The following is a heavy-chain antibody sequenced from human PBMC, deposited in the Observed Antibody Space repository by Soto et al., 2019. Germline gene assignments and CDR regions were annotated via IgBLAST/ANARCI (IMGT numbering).Heavy chain of an antibody. J-gene: IGHJ4*02. D-gene: IGHD4-17*01. CDR2: TRNKANSYTT. CDR3: ARVPSYGDYSFDY. CDR1: GFTFSDHY. Sequence: GGSLRLSCAASGFTFSDHYMDWVRQAPGKGLEWVGRTRNKANSYTTEYAASVKGRITISRDDLKKSLYLQMNSLKTEDTAVYYCARVPSYGDYSFDYWGQGTQVTVSS. V-gene: IGHV3-72*01.